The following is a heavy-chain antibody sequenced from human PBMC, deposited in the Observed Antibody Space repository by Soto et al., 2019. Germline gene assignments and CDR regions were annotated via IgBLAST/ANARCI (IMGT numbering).Heavy chain of an antibody. D-gene: IGHD3-9*01. V-gene: IGHV4-59*01. Sequence: ASETLSLTCTVSGGSISSYYWSWIRQPPGKGLEWIGYIYYSGSTNYNPSLKSRVTISVDTSKNQFSLKLSSVTAADTAVYYCARDTPDILTGYQPPKYYYYGMEVWRQGTTVIVSS. CDR3: ARDTPDILTGYQPPKYYYYGMEV. CDR1: GGSISSYY. CDR2: IYYSGST. J-gene: IGHJ6*02.